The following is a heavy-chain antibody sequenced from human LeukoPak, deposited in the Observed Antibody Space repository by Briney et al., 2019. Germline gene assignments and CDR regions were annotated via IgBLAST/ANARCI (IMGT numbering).Heavy chain of an antibody. D-gene: IGHD3-3*01. J-gene: IGHJ4*02. CDR1: GVSISSYY. CDR3: ARAVLRFLEWLPLRGYYFDY. V-gene: IGHV4-4*07. CDR2: IYTSGST. Sequence: PSETLSLTCTVSGVSISSYYWSWIRQPAGKGLEWIGRIYTSGSTNYNPSLKSRVTISVDTSKNQFSLKLSSVTAADTAVYYCARAVLRFLEWLPLRGYYFDYWGQGTLVTVSS.